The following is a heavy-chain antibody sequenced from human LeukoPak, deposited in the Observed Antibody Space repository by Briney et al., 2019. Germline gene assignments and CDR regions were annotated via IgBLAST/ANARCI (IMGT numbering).Heavy chain of an antibody. D-gene: IGHD5-12*01. V-gene: IGHV3-7*01. J-gene: IGHJ4*02. CDR3: ARDGGVSGYDLLDY. Sequence: GGSLRLSCAASGFTFSSFWMTWVRQAPGKGLEWVANIDQDGSEKYYVDSVKGRFTISRDNAKNSVYLQMNSLRAEDTAVYYCARDGGVSGYDLLDYWGQGTLVTVSS. CDR2: IDQDGSEK. CDR1: GFTFSSFW.